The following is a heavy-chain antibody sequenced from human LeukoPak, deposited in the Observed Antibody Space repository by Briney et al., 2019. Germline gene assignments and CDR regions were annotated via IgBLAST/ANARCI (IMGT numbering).Heavy chain of an antibody. CDR3: ARDRGYEGVDY. D-gene: IGHD3-10*01. CDR2: ISSSSSHT. J-gene: IGHJ4*02. CDR1: GFTFSDYY. Sequence: PGGSLRLSCAASGFTFSDYYITWIRQAPGKGLEWVSYISSSSSHTNYADSVKGRFTISSDNAKSSLYLQMNSLRAEDTAVYYCARDRGYEGVDYWGQGTLVTVSS. V-gene: IGHV3-11*06.